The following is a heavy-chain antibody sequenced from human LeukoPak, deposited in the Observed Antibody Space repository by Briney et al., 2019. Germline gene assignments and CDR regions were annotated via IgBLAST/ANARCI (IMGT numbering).Heavy chain of an antibody. CDR2: IYYSGST. J-gene: IGHJ3*02. CDR1: GGSPSSYY. V-gene: IGHV4-59*01. CDR3: ARAARSRGIVVVPAALDI. D-gene: IGHD2-2*01. Sequence: SETLSLTCTVSGGSPSSYYWSWIRQPPGKGLEWIGYIYYSGSTNYNPSLKSRVTISVDTSKNQFSLKLSSVTAADTAVYYCARAARSRGIVVVPAALDIWGQGTMVTVSS.